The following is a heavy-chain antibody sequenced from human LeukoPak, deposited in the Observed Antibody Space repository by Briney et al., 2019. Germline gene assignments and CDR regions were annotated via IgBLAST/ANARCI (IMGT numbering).Heavy chain of an antibody. D-gene: IGHD3-3*01. CDR3: AKEEGGDMVYYDFWSGYPPYNWFDP. Sequence: PGGSLRLSCAASGYTFSSYAMSWVRQAPGKGLEWVSAISGSGGSTYYADSVKGRFTISRDNSKNTLYLQMNSLRAEDTAVYYCAKEEGGDMVYYDFWSGYPPYNWFDPWGQGTLVTVSS. CDR2: ISGSGGST. V-gene: IGHV3-23*01. CDR1: GYTFSSYA. J-gene: IGHJ5*02.